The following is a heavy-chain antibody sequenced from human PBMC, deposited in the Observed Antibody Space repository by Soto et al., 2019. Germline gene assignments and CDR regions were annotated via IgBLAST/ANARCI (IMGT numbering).Heavy chain of an antibody. CDR1: GLKFSSFW. J-gene: IGHJ4*02. V-gene: IGHV3-7*03. CDR2: INQDGSET. Sequence: EVQLVDSGGGLVQPGGSLRLSCAASGLKFSSFWMSWVRQTPGKGLEWVANINQDGSETYSVDSAKGRFTISRDNAKNSLYLQMNSLRVEDTAVYYCARSSPLSRSYFDSWGKGTPVTVAS. CDR3: ARSSPLSRSYFDS.